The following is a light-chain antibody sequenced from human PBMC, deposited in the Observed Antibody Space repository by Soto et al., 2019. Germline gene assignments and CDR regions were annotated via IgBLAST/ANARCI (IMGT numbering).Light chain of an antibody. CDR3: CSYADSVYV. CDR1: NSDVGGYNF. Sequence: QSVLTQPRSVSGSPGQSVTISCTGTNSDVGGYNFVSWYQQYPGKVPKPMIYDVSKRSSGVPDRFSGSKSGNTASLTISGLQAEDEADYYCCSYADSVYVFGTGTKVTVL. J-gene: IGLJ1*01. V-gene: IGLV2-11*01. CDR2: DVS.